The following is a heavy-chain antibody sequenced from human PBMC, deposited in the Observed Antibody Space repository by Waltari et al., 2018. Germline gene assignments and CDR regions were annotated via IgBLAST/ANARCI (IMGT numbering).Heavy chain of an antibody. D-gene: IGHD4-17*01. J-gene: IGHJ4*02. V-gene: IGHV1-2*06. CDR1: GYTYTCYY. CDR3: ARDLGSDYGNRDY. CDR2: INPNSGDT. Sequence: QVHLVRSGAEVQKPGASVKVSCKASGYTYTCYYIQWVGRAPGQGLEWMGRINPNSGDTNYAQKFQGRVTLTRDTSINTAYMELSSLKSDDTAVYYCARDLGSDYGNRDYWGQGTLVTVPS.